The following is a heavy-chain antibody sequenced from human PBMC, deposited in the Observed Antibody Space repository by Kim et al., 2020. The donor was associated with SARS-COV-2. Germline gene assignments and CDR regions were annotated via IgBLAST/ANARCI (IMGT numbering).Heavy chain of an antibody. CDR3: ASLVVWWEQLEFDY. CDR2: ISSSSSYI. J-gene: IGHJ4*02. V-gene: IGHV3-21*01. Sequence: GGSLRLSCAASGFTFSSYSMNWVRQAPGKGLEWVSSISSSSSYIYYADSVKGRFTISRDNAKNSLYLQMNSLRAEDTAVYYCASLVVWWEQLEFDYWGQGTLVTVSS. D-gene: IGHD1-26*01. CDR1: GFTFSSYS.